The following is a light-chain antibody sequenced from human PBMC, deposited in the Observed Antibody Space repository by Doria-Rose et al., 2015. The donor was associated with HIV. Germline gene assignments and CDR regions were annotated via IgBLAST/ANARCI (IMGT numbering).Light chain of an antibody. CDR2: DGS. CDR3: HQYGTSWT. CDR1: QSFSSTY. Sequence: DIVMTQSSGTLSLSPGERATLSCRARQSFSSTYLAWYQQKPGQAPSLLIYDGSTKATGIPDRFSASGSGTDFTLTINRLEPEDFALYYCHQYGTSWTFGQGTRVEI. J-gene: IGKJ1*01. V-gene: IGKV3-20*01.